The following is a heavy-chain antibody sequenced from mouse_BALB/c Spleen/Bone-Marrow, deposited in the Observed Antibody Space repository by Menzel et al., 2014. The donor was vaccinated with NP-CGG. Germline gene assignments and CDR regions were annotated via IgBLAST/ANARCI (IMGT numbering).Heavy chain of an antibody. CDR2: ISYSGST. CDR3: ARSGSSGYHYYAMDY. CDR1: GDSITSGY. J-gene: IGHJ4*01. V-gene: IGHV3-8*02. Sequence: DVQLQESGPRLVKPSQTLSLTCSVTGDSITSGYWNWIRKFPGNKLEYMGYISYSGSTYYNPSLKSRISITRDTSKIVYFLQINSVTNKDTATYYCARSGSSGYHYYAMDYWGQGTSVTVSS. D-gene: IGHD3-2*02.